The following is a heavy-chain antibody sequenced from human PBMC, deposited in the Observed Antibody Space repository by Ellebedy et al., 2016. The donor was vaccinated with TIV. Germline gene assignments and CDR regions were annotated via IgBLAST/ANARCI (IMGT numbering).Heavy chain of an antibody. CDR3: AKARHYRNASPSH. Sequence: ANIKQDGRMKEHEDSVKGRFTVSRDNSKNTLYLQMNSLRADDTAVYYCAKARHYRNASPSHWGQGTLVTVSS. V-gene: IGHV3-7*03. J-gene: IGHJ4*02. CDR2: IKQDGRMK. D-gene: IGHD3-16*02.